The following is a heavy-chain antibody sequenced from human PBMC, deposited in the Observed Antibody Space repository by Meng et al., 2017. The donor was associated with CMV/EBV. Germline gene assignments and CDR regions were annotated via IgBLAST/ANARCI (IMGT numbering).Heavy chain of an antibody. CDR3: ALTMVVTRGFFDY. CDR2: IDWDDDQ. D-gene: IGHD4-23*01. J-gene: IGHJ4*01. CDR1: GFSLSNIGVR. Sequence: SGPTLVKPTQTLTLTCTFSGFSLSNIGVRVSWIRQPPGKALEWLEHIDWDDDQFYSTSLKTRLTISKDTSKNQVVLTMTNMDPVDTATYYCALTMVVTRGFFDYWGQGTLVTVSS. V-gene: IGHV2-70D*14.